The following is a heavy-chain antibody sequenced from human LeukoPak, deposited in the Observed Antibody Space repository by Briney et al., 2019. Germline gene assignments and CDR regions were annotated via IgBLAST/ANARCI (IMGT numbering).Heavy chain of an antibody. CDR3: ARSSGSYSFDY. Sequence: SETLSLTCAVYGGSFSGYYWSWIRQPPGKGLEWIGEIHHSGSTNYSPSLKSRVTISVDTSKNQFSLKLSSVTAADTAVYYCARSSGSYSFDYWGQGTLVTVSS. J-gene: IGHJ4*02. V-gene: IGHV4-34*01. D-gene: IGHD1-26*01. CDR2: IHHSGST. CDR1: GGSFSGYY.